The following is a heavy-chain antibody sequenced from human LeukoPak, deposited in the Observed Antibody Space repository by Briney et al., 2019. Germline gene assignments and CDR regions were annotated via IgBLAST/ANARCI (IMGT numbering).Heavy chain of an antibody. V-gene: IGHV4-39*07. J-gene: IGHJ6*03. CDR3: ARLCIAAARYHYYMDV. Sequence: SETLSLTCTVSGGSISSSSYYWSWIRQPPGKGLEWIGEINHSGSTNYNPSLKSRVTISVDTSKNQFSLKLSSVTAADTAVYYCARLCIAAARYHYYMDVWGKGTTVTISS. CDR1: GGSISSSSYY. CDR2: INHSGST. D-gene: IGHD6-13*01.